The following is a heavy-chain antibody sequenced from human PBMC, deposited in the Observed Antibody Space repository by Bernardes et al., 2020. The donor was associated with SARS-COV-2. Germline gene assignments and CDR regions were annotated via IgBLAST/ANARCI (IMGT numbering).Heavy chain of an antibody. J-gene: IGHJ4*02. Sequence: GWSLRLSCAASGFTLSSYGMHWVRQAPGKGLEWVAFISSDGGNKWYADSVKGRFTISRDNSESTLSLLMNSARPEDTASYYCAKSATLDVFTFFDSWGQGTLVTVSS. CDR1: GFTLSSYG. CDR2: ISSDGGNK. D-gene: IGHD1-26*01. CDR3: AKSATLDVFTFFDS. V-gene: IGHV3-30*19.